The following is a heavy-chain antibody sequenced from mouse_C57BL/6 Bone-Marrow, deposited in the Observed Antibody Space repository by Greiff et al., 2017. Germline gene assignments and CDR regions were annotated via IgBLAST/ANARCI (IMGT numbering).Heavy chain of an antibody. D-gene: IGHD2-4*01. CDR2: IYPGSGST. CDR1: GYTFTSYW. J-gene: IGHJ3*01. V-gene: IGHV1-55*01. Sequence: VQLQQSGAELARPGASVKLSCKASGYTFTSYWITWVKQRPGQGLEWIGDIYPGSGSTNYNEKFKSKATLTIDTSSSTAYLQLSILTTEESAVYYCARSGLRRPSWFAYWGQGTLVTVSA. CDR3: ARSGLRRPSWFAY.